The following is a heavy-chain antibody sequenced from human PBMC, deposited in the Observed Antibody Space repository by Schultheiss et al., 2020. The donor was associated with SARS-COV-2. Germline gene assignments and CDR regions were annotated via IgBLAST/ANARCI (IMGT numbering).Heavy chain of an antibody. V-gene: IGHV3-23*01. CDR1: GFTFSTYA. CDR2: ISGSGGAT. J-gene: IGHJ4*02. CDR3: ARTATRSGSTTYFFDY. D-gene: IGHD4-11*01. Sequence: GGSLRLSCAASGFTFSTYAMSWVRQAPGKGLEWVSAISGSGGATYYEDSVKGRFTISRDNSKNSLYLQMGSLRREDTGVYFCARTATRSGSTTYFFDYWGQGILVTVSS.